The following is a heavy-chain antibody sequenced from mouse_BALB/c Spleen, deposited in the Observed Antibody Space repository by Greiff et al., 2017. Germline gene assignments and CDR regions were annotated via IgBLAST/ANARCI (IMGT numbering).Heavy chain of an antibody. D-gene: IGHD4-1*01. J-gene: IGHJ2*01. Sequence: EVQGVESGGDLVKPGGSLKLSCAASGFTFSSYGMSWVRQTPDKRLEWVATISSGGSYTYYPDSVKGRFTISRDNAKNTLYLQMSSLKSEDTAMYYCARHFGTNHFDYWGQGTTLTVSS. CDR2: ISSGGSYT. CDR3: ARHFGTNHFDY. V-gene: IGHV5-6*01. CDR1: GFTFSSYG.